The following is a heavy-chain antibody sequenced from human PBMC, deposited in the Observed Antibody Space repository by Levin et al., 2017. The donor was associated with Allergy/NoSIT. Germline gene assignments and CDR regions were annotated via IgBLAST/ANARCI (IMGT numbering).Heavy chain of an antibody. CDR3: ARGGGAGSTANFDY. Sequence: TSETLSLTCAVYGGSFSGYYWSWIRQPPGKGLEWIGEIHHSGSTNYNPSLKSRVTISVDTSKNQFSLKLSSVTAADTAVYYCARGGGAGSTANFDYWGQGTLVTVSS. V-gene: IGHV4-34*01. CDR1: GGSFSGYY. CDR2: IHHSGST. D-gene: IGHD2-2*01. J-gene: IGHJ4*02.